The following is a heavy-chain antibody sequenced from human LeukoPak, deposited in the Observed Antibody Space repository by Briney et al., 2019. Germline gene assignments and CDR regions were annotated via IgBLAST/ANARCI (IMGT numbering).Heavy chain of an antibody. D-gene: IGHD4-11*01. CDR2: NYSRGDT. CDR3: ARSNCDSCYLGVWYYFDY. J-gene: IGHJ4*02. Sequence: GGSLRLSCAASEFTVSSNYMSWVRQAPGKGLEWVSVNYSRGDTYYADSVKGRFTIFRDNSKNTLYLQMNSLRAEDTAMYYCARSNCDSCYLGVWYYFDYWGQGTLVSVSS. CDR1: EFTVSSNY. V-gene: IGHV3-66*01.